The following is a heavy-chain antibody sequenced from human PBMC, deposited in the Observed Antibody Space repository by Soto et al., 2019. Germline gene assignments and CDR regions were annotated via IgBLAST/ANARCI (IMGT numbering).Heavy chain of an antibody. Sequence: QVQLQQWGAGLLKPSETLSLTCAVYGGSFSGYYWSWIRQPPGKGLEWFGEINHSGSTNYNPSLKSSLTISIDTSKNQFSLKLSSVTAADTAVYYCARGRMVRGVIHYYYYYMDVWGKGTTVTVSS. D-gene: IGHD3-10*01. J-gene: IGHJ6*03. CDR3: ARGRMVRGVIHYYYYYMDV. V-gene: IGHV4-34*01. CDR2: INHSGST. CDR1: GGSFSGYY.